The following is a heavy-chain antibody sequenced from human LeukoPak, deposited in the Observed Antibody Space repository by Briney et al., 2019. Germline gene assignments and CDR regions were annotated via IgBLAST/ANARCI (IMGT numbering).Heavy chain of an antibody. V-gene: IGHV1-8*01. Sequence: ASVRVSCKASGYTFTSYDINWVRQASGQGLEWMGWMNPNSGNTGYAQKFQGRVTMTRNTSISTAYMDLYILRSEDTAVYYCARGASVLGTYYMDVWGKGTTVTVSS. D-gene: IGHD2-2*01. CDR3: ARGASVLGTYYMDV. CDR2: MNPNSGNT. CDR1: GYTFTSYD. J-gene: IGHJ6*03.